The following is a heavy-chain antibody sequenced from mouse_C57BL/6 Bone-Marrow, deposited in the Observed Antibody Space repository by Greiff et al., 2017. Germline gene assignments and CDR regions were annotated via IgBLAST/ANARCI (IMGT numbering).Heavy chain of an antibody. CDR3: ARERVFSADY. J-gene: IGHJ2*01. D-gene: IGHD2-10*02. V-gene: IGHV5-4*01. Sequence: EVQRVESGGGLVKPGGSLKLSCAASGFTFSSYAMSWVRQTPEKRLEWVATISDGGSYTYYPDNVKGRFTISRDNAKNNLYLQMSHLKSEDTAMYYCARERVFSADYWGQGTTLTVSS. CDR2: ISDGGSYT. CDR1: GFTFSSYA.